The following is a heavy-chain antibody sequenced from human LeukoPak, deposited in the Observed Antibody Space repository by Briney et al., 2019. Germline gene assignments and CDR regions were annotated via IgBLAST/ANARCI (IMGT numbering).Heavy chain of an antibody. CDR1: GGTFSIYA. CDR3: ARAEGGPGFFDY. D-gene: IGHD2-15*01. J-gene: IGHJ4*02. V-gene: IGHV1-69*13. CDR2: IIPIYGTA. Sequence: SETVSCTASGGTFSIYAFSWVWQAPGQGLEWMGGIIPIYGTANYSQTFQGRVTIIAEDYTNTDYSELRSLRSEDTAVYYCARAEGGPGFFDYWGQGTLVTVSS.